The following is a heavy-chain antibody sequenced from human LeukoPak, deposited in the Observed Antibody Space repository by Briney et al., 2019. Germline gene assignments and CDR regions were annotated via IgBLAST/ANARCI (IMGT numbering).Heavy chain of an antibody. V-gene: IGHV4-34*01. Sequence: SETLSLTCAVYGGSFSGYYWSWIRQPPGKGLGWIGEINHSGSTNYNPSLKSRVTISVDTSKNQFSLKLSSVTAADTAVYYCASQRITIFGVVKYYFDYWGQGTLVTVSS. CDR1: GGSFSGYY. D-gene: IGHD3-3*01. J-gene: IGHJ4*02. CDR2: INHSGST. CDR3: ASQRITIFGVVKYYFDY.